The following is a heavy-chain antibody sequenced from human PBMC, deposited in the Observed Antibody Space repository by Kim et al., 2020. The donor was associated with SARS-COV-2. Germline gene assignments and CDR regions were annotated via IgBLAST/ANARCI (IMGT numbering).Heavy chain of an antibody. J-gene: IGHJ2*01. V-gene: IGHV4-39*07. CDR1: GGSISSSSYY. Sequence: SETLSLTCTVSGGSISSSSYYWGWIRQPPGKGLEWIGSVYYSGSSYYNPSLKSRVTISVDTSKKQFSLKLSSVIAADTAVYYWARDYDGSGNGFDLWGRG. CDR3: ARDYDGSGNGFDL. D-gene: IGHD3-10*01. CDR2: VYYSGSS.